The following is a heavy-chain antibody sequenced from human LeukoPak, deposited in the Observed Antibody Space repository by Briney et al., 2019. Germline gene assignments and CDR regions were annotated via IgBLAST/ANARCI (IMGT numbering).Heavy chain of an antibody. J-gene: IGHJ3*02. Sequence: SETLSLTCTVSGGSISSYYWSWIRQPAGKGLEWIGRIYTSGSTNYNPSLKSRVTMSVDTSKNQFSLKLSSVTAADTAVYYCARGARYYGSGSRGYAFDIWGQGAMVTVSS. V-gene: IGHV4-4*07. D-gene: IGHD3-10*01. CDR3: ARGARYYGSGSRGYAFDI. CDR2: IYTSGST. CDR1: GGSISSYY.